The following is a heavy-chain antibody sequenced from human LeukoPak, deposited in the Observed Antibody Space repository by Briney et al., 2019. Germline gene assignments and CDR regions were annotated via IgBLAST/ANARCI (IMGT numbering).Heavy chain of an antibody. CDR1: GGSISSYY. V-gene: IGHV4-59*12. CDR3: AREVYYYGSGRPYYFDY. Sequence: PSETLSLTCTVSGGSISSYYWSWIRQPPGKGLEWIGYIYYSGSTYYNPSLKSRVTISLDTSKNQFSLKLSSVTAADTAVYYCAREVYYYGSGRPYYFDYWGQGTLVTVSS. CDR2: IYYSGST. J-gene: IGHJ4*02. D-gene: IGHD3-10*01.